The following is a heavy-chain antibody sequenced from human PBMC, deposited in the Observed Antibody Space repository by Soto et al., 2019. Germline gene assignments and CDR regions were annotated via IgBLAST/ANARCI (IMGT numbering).Heavy chain of an antibody. J-gene: IGHJ4*02. V-gene: IGHV3-33*01. Sequence: QVQLVESGGGVVQPGRSLRLSCAASGFTFSSYDMHWVRQAPGKGLEWVAVIWYDGSKKYYADSVKGRFTISRDNSKNTLYLQMSSRRAEATAVYYCARGHRTVAGTNFDYWGKGTLVTVSS. CDR3: ARGHRTVAGTNFDY. CDR2: IWYDGSKK. D-gene: IGHD6-19*01. CDR1: GFTFSSYD.